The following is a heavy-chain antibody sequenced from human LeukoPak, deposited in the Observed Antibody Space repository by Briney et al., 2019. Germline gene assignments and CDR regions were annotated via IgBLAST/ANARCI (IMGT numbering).Heavy chain of an antibody. Sequence: ASVRVSCKASVYTFTVYYMHWVRQAPGQGGGRMGWINPNSGGTNYAQKFQGRVTMTSATSISTAYMQLSRLRSDDTAVYYCARSPDGSFRGVYWGQGTLVTVSS. J-gene: IGHJ4*02. CDR1: VYTFTVYY. V-gene: IGHV1-2*02. CDR3: ARSPDGSFRGVY. CDR2: INPNSGGT. D-gene: IGHD1-26*01.